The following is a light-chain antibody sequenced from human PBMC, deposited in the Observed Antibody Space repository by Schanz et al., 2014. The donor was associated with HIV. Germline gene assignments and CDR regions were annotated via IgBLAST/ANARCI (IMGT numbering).Light chain of an antibody. CDR3: SSHAGRSSFVV. J-gene: IGLJ2*01. CDR1: SSDVGDFNF. V-gene: IGLV2-14*03. Sequence: QSALTQPTSVSGSPGQSITISCTVASSDVGDFNFVSWYQQHPGKAPKLMIYDVSHRPSGVSNRFSGSKSGNTASLTISGLQAEDEADYYCSSHAGRSSFVVFGGGTKLTVL. CDR2: DVS.